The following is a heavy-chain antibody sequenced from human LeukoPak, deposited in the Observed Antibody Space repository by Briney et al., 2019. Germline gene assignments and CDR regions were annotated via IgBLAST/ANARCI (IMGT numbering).Heavy chain of an antibody. CDR2: IYTSGST. V-gene: IGHV4-61*02. D-gene: IGHD2-15*01. CDR3: ARGYCSGGSCYSESGGFDP. J-gene: IGHJ5*02. Sequence: SQTLSLTCTVSGGSISSGSYYWSWIRQPAGKGLEWIGRIYTSGSTNYSPSLKSRVTISVDTSKNQFSLKLSSVTAADTAVYYCARGYCSGGSCYSESGGFDPWGQGTLVTVSS. CDR1: GGSISSGSYY.